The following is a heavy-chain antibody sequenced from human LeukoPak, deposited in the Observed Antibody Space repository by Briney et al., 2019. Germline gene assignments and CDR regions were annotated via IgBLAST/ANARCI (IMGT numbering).Heavy chain of an antibody. CDR3: ARSRYTRGPIYYYYGMDV. Sequence: SGGSLRLSCAASGFTFSSYSMYWVRQAPGKGLEWVSYISSSSSTIYYADSVKGRFTISRDNAKNSLYLQMNSLRAEDTAVYYCARSRYTRGPIYYYYGMDVRGQGTTVTISS. V-gene: IGHV3-48*01. D-gene: IGHD2-2*02. CDR2: ISSSSSTI. CDR1: GFTFSSYS. J-gene: IGHJ6*02.